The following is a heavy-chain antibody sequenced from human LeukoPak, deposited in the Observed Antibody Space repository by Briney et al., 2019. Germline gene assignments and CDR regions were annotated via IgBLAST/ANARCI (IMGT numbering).Heavy chain of an antibody. Sequence: ASVKVSCKASNYTFSDYGIGWVRQAPGQGLEWMGWISVYNTNIRTSQKFQGRATMTTDTFTNTAYMELRSLRSDDTAVYYCAREIRWEMATTHSDAFDIWGQGTMVTVSS. V-gene: IGHV1-18*01. CDR3: AREIRWEMATTHSDAFDI. J-gene: IGHJ3*02. D-gene: IGHD5-24*01. CDR2: ISVYNTNI. CDR1: NYTFSDYG.